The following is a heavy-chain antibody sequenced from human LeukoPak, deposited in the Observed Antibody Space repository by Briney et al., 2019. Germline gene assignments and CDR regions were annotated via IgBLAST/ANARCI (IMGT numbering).Heavy chain of an antibody. D-gene: IGHD5-12*01. CDR1: GYTFTSYD. J-gene: IGHJ4*02. CDR3: ARATLLRRYSGYEPNFDY. V-gene: IGHV1-8*01. CDR2: MNPNSGNT. Sequence: GASVKVSCKASGYTFTSYDINWVRQATGQGLEWMGWMNPNSGNTGYAQKFQGRVTMTRNTSISTAYMELGSLRSEDTAVYYCARATLLRRYSGYEPNFDYWGQGTLVTVSS.